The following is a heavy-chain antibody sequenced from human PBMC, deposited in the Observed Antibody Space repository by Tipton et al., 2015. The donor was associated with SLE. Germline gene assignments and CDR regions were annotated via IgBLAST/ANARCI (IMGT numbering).Heavy chain of an antibody. D-gene: IGHD4-17*01. CDR2: LSLSDKN. V-gene: IGHV4-4*07. CDR3: AGSKVTTARDSFDI. Sequence: GLVKPSETLSLTCNVSDASMNSYFWNWIRQPAGKGLEWIGRLSLSDKNNYNPSLQSRVTMSVDTSKSQFSLEVRSVTATDTAVYFCAGSKVTTARDSFDIWGPGTVVVASP. CDR1: DASMNSYF. J-gene: IGHJ3*02.